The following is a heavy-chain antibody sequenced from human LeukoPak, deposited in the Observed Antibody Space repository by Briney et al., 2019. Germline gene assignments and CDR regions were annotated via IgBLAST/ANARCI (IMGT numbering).Heavy chain of an antibody. J-gene: IGHJ4*02. CDR2: ISDTGRTV. CDR3: ARGTTVITH. V-gene: IGHV3-11*01. CDR1: GFTFSDYY. Sequence: GGSLRLSCAASGFTFSDYYMTWIRQAPGKGLEWVSYISDTGRTVHYADSVKGRFTISRDNAKNSLYLQMDSLRVDDTAVFYCARGTTVITHWGQGTLVTVSS. D-gene: IGHD4-17*01.